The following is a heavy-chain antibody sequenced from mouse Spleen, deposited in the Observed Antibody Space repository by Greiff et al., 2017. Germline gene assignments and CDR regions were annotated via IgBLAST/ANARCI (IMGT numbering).Heavy chain of an antibody. D-gene: IGHD2-4*01. V-gene: IGHV1-42*01. Sequence: VQLQQSGPELVKPGASVKISCKASGYSFTGYYMNWVKQSPEKSLEWIGEINPSTGGTTYNQKFKAKATLTVDKSSSTAYMQLKSLTSEDSAVYYCAFSYDYDPYWYFDVWGAGTTVTVSS. J-gene: IGHJ1*01. CDR1: GYSFTGYY. CDR3: AFSYDYDPYWYFDV. CDR2: INPSTGGT.